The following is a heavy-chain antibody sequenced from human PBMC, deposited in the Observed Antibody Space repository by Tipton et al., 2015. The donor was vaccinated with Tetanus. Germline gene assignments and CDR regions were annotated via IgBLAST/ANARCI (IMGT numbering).Heavy chain of an antibody. V-gene: IGHV1-69*06. CDR2: IIPIYDTT. D-gene: IGHD2-15*01. CDR3: TSPSRYCSGGSCYLALDY. J-gene: IGHJ4*02. Sequence: QVQLVQSGAEVKKPGASVKVSCKASGYTFTGYYMHWVRQAPGQGLEWMGGIIPIYDTTNYAQKFQGRVTITADKSTGTAYMELSSLASEDTAVYYCTSPSRYCSGGSCYLALDYWGQGTLVTVSS. CDR1: GYTFTGYY.